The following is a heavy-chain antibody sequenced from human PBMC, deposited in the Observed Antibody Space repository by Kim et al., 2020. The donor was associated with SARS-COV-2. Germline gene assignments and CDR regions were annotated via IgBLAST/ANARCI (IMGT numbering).Heavy chain of an antibody. D-gene: IGHD1-20*01. J-gene: IGHJ4*02. V-gene: IGHV3-53*01. CDR1: GFTVSSNY. Sequence: GGSLRLSCAASGFTVSSNYMSWVRQAPGKGLEWVSVIYSGGSTYYADSVKGRFTISRDNSKNTLYLQMNSLRAEDTAVYYCARGWDNWNLFFDYWGQGTLVTVSS. CDR2: IYSGGST. CDR3: ARGWDNWNLFFDY.